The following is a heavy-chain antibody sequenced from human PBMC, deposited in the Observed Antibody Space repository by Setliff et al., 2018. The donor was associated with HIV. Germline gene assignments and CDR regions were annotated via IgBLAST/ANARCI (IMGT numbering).Heavy chain of an antibody. J-gene: IGHJ4*02. V-gene: IGHV3-33*01. Sequence: GGSLRLSCAASGFTFSAYAMHWVRQAPGKGLEWVAFIWYDGSNKEYADSVKGRFTISRDNSKKMVYLQMNSLRAEDTAVYYCARDRNCGNGCYSSADHWGLGTLVTVSS. CDR1: GFTFSAYA. CDR2: IWYDGSNK. CDR3: ARDRNCGNGCYSSADH. D-gene: IGHD2-21*01.